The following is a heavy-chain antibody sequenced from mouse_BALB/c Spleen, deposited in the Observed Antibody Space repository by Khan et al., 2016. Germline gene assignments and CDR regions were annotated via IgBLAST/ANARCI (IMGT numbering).Heavy chain of an antibody. CDR1: GYTFTNYW. D-gene: IGHD2-3*01. J-gene: IGHJ2*01. CDR2: IYPGGGYT. V-gene: IGHV1-63*02. CDR3: TAMIAYYNDY. Sequence: QVQRKESGAELVRPGTSVKMSCKAAGYTFTNYWIGWVKQRPGHGLEWIGDIYPGGGYTNYNEKFKGKATLTADTSSRTAYMQHSSLTSEASANYYCTAMIAYYNDYWGQGTTLTVSS.